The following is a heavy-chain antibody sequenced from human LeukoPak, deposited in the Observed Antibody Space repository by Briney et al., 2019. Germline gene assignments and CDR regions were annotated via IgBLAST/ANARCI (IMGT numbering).Heavy chain of an antibody. J-gene: IGHJ4*02. V-gene: IGHV1-2*02. CDR1: GYTFTVYY. Sequence: ASVTVSFKASGYTFTVYYMHWVRQAPGQGREGMGWINPNSGDTKYVQKFQGRVTINRDTTISTAYMELSRLRSDDTAVYYCATQRGSYLWGTDFDYWGQGTLVTVSS. CDR2: INPNSGDT. D-gene: IGHD3-16*01. CDR3: ATQRGSYLWGTDFDY.